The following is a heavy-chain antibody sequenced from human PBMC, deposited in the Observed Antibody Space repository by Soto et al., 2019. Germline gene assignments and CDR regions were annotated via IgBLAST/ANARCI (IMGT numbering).Heavy chain of an antibody. CDR2: IFHGGNT. Sequence: SETLSLTCAVSGFFISSGNDWGWIRKPPGKGLEWIGSIFHGGNTYYNPSLKRRVTISVDMSKNQFSLKVNSVTAAGTAVYYCARARWYDAFDVWGQGTVVTVSS. D-gene: IGHD2-15*01. V-gene: IGHV4-38-2*01. CDR3: ARARWYDAFDV. J-gene: IGHJ3*01. CDR1: GFFISSGND.